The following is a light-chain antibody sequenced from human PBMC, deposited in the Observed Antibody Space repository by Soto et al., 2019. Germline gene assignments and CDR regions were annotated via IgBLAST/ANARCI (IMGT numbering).Light chain of an antibody. CDR2: GVN. Sequence: QSVRTQPTSVSGSPGQSITISCTGNHKDIGTYGCVSWYQQHPGRAPRLLIHGVNTRPSGISDRFSASKSGITASLTISGLQPEEEADYYCSSFTSNRIYVFGPGTKVTVL. V-gene: IGLV2-14*03. J-gene: IGLJ1*01. CDR1: HKDIGTYGC. CDR3: SSFTSNRIYV.